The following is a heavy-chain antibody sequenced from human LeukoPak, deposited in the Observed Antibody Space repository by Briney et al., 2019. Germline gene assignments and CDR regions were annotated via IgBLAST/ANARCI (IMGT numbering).Heavy chain of an antibody. V-gene: IGHV3-30*04. CDR1: GFTFSSYA. J-gene: IGHJ4*02. Sequence: PGGSLRLSCAASGFTFSSYAMHWVRQAPGKGLEWAAVISYDGSNKYYADSVKGRFTISRDNSKNTLYLQMNSLRAEDTAVYYCAKAPGIVGARADYWDQGTLVTVSS. CDR2: ISYDGSNK. CDR3: AKAPGIVGARADY. D-gene: IGHD1-26*01.